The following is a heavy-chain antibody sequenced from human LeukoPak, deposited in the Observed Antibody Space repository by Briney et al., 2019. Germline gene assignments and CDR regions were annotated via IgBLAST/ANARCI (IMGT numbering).Heavy chain of an antibody. Sequence: SETLSLTCTVSGGSISSYYWSWIRQPAGKGLEWIGRIYTSGSTNYNPSLKSRVTISVDTSKNQFSLKLGSVTAADTAVYYCARVSIAAAGKTYYYYYYGMDVWGQGTTVTVSS. V-gene: IGHV4-4*07. CDR3: ARVSIAAAGKTYYYYYYGMDV. J-gene: IGHJ6*02. CDR2: IYTSGST. D-gene: IGHD6-13*01. CDR1: GGSISSYY.